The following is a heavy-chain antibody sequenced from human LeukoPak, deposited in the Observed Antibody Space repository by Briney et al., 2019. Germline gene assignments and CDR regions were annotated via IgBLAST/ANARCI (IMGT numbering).Heavy chain of an antibody. V-gene: IGHV3-74*01. CDR1: GFTFSSYW. CDR3: ARDPGVWGSYRPGNYFDY. Sequence: SGGSLRLSCAASGFTFSSYWMPWVRQAPGKGLVWVSRINSDGSSTSYADSVKGRFTISRDNAKNTLYLQMNSLRAEDTAVYYCARDPGVWGSYRPGNYFDYWGQGTLVTVSS. CDR2: INSDGSST. J-gene: IGHJ4*02. D-gene: IGHD3-16*02.